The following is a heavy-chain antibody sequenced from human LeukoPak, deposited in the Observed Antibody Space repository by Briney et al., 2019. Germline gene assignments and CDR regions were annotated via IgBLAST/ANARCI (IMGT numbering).Heavy chain of an antibody. Sequence: ASVKVTCKASGYTFTGYYMHWVRQAPGQGLEWMGWINPNNGGTSYAQKFQGRVTMTRDTSITTAYMELPSLTSDDTAVYYCARGYSSPVPNFDYWGQGTLVTVSS. V-gene: IGHV1-2*02. J-gene: IGHJ4*02. CDR1: GYTFTGYY. CDR3: ARGYSSPVPNFDY. CDR2: INPNNGGT. D-gene: IGHD6-13*01.